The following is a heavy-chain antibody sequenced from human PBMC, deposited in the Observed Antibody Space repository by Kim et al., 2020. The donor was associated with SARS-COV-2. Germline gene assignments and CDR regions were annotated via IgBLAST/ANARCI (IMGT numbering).Heavy chain of an antibody. J-gene: IGHJ4*02. Sequence: SETLSLTCTVSGGSVSSGSYYWSWIRQPPGKGLEWIGYIYYSGSTNYNPSLKSRVTISVDTSKNQFSLKLSSVTAADTAVYYCARDSSGRDFDYWGQGTLVTVSS. CDR1: GGSVSSGSYY. V-gene: IGHV4-61*01. CDR3: ARDSSGRDFDY. D-gene: IGHD3-10*01. CDR2: IYYSGST.